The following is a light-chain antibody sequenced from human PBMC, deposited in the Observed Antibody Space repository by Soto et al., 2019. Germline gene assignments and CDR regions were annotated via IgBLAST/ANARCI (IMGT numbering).Light chain of an antibody. CDR1: QRVGSY. CDR3: QQSHNTPLT. V-gene: IGKV1-39*01. J-gene: IGKJ1*01. CDR2: SAS. Sequence: DIQMTQSPSSLYASVGDRVTITCRASQRVGSYLNWYQQKPGKAPTLLIYSASELQSGVSSRFSGSGSGTDFTLTIRNLQPEDCAVYYCQQSHNTPLTFGQGTKVEI.